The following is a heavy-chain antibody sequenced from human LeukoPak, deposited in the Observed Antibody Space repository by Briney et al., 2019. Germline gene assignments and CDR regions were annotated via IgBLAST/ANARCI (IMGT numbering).Heavy chain of an antibody. CDR2: ISWNSGSI. J-gene: IGHJ4*02. CDR1: GFTFSSYA. D-gene: IGHD5-24*01. CDR3: AKSSGGRWLQSFDY. V-gene: IGHV3-9*01. Sequence: GGSLRLSCAASGFTFSSYAMNWVRQAPGKGLEWVSGISWNSGSIGYADSVKGRFTISRDNAKNSLYLQMNSLRAEDTALYYCAKSSGGRWLQSFDYWGQGTLVTVSS.